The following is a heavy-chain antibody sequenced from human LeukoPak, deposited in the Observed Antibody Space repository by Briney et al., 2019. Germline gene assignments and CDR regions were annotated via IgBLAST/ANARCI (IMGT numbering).Heavy chain of an antibody. Sequence: GGSLRLSCAASGFTFSSYEMNWVRQAPGKGLEWVSYISSSSSTIHYADSVKGRFTISRDNAKNSLYLQLNSLRAEDTAVYYCARAAWNYYDSSGNDMAYMDVWGKGTTVTVSS. D-gene: IGHD3-22*01. V-gene: IGHV3-48*01. CDR1: GFTFSSYE. CDR2: ISSSSSTI. CDR3: ARAAWNYYDSSGNDMAYMDV. J-gene: IGHJ6*03.